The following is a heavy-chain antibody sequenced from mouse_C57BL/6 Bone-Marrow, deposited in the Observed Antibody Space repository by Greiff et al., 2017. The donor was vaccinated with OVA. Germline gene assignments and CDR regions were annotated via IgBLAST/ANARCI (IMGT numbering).Heavy chain of an antibody. Sequence: VKLVESGAELARPGASVKLSCKASGYTFTSYGISWVKQRTGQGLEWIGEIYPRSGNTYYNEKFKGKATLTADKSSSTAYMELRSLTSEDSAVYFCARGGAMDYWGQGTSVTVSS. CDR1: GYTFTSYG. CDR2: IYPRSGNT. J-gene: IGHJ4*01. CDR3: ARGGAMDY. V-gene: IGHV1-81*01.